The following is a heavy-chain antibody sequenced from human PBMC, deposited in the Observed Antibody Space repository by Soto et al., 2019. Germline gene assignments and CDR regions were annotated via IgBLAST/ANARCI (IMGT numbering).Heavy chain of an antibody. CDR3: VRSGDKYNPLDY. CDR1: GFTFSDHY. V-gene: IGHV3-11*06. D-gene: IGHD1-1*01. CDR2: SSNSGSFT. Sequence: SLRLSCAASGFTFSDHYMSWIRQAPGKGLEWIGYSSNSGSFTRYADSVKGRFSISRDNAKNSLYLQINSLRGDDTAIYYCVRSGDKYNPLDYWGQGTPVTVSS. J-gene: IGHJ4*02.